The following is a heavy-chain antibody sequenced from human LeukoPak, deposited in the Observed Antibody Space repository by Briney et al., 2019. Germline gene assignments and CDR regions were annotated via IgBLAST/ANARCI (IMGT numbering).Heavy chain of an antibody. CDR2: ITTNDDRA. CDR1: GFTFGSYG. CDR3: ATMHGYYTVSGYWVH. V-gene: IGHV3-23*01. D-gene: IGHD3-3*01. Sequence: PGGSLRLSCAASGFTFGSYGMSWVRQAPGEGLEWGSFITTNDDRASYDDAVKGRFIISSDDPTNTLYMQINSLIDDDTAVYYCATMHGYYTVSGYWVHWGQGTLVTVSS. J-gene: IGHJ1*01.